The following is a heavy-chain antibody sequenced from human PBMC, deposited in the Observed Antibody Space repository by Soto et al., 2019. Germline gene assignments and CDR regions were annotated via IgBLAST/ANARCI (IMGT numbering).Heavy chain of an antibody. J-gene: IGHJ4*02. Sequence: EVQLVESGGGLVQPGGSLRLSCAASGFTVSSNYMSWVRQAPGNGLEWVSVIYSGGSTYYADSVKGRFTISRHNSKNTLYLQMNSLRAEDTAVYYCARDVGGYDSSGYQWGQGTLVTVSS. V-gene: IGHV3-53*04. D-gene: IGHD3-22*01. CDR3: ARDVGGYDSSGYQ. CDR1: GFTVSSNY. CDR2: IYSGGST.